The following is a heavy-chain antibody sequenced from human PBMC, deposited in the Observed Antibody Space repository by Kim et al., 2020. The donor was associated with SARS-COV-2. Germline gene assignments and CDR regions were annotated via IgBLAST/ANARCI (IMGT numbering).Heavy chain of an antibody. J-gene: IGHJ4*02. CDR3: STIWSGYYTPDY. D-gene: IGHD3-3*01. CDR1: GFSFTRYS. Sequence: GGSLRLSCVASGFSFTRYSMNWVRQAPGKGLEWVSCISNTGGDMYYGDSVKGRFTISRDNAKNTVYLQMNSLRVEDTAVYYCSTIWSGYYTPDYWGQGTLVTVSS. V-gene: IGHV3-21*01. CDR2: ISNTGGDM.